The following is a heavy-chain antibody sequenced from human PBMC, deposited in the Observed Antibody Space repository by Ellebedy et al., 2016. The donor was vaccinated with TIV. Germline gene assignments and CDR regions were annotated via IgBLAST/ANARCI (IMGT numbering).Heavy chain of an antibody. CDR2: ITTTGNFI. CDR1: GFTFSRFN. CDR3: ARSLQGGIRGVVTTFYYSFYGMDV. Sequence: GESLKISCAASGFTFSRFNMNWVRQSPGKGLDWVTSITTTGNFIYYADSVKGRFTISRDNAKNTLYLQMNSLRAEDTAVYYCARSLQGGIRGVVTTFYYSFYGMDVWGQGTTVTVSS. J-gene: IGHJ6*02. V-gene: IGHV3-21*01. D-gene: IGHD3-10*01.